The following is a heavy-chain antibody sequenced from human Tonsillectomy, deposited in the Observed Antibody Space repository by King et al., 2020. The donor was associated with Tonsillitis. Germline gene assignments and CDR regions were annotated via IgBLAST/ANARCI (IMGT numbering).Heavy chain of an antibody. CDR2: IAHDGSNK. CDR3: AKPTTVTTXAXYYYYGMDV. V-gene: IGHV3-30*18. J-gene: IGHJ6*02. D-gene: IGHD4-17*01. Sequence: VQLVESGGGVVQPGRSLRLSCAASGFTFSNYAMHWVRQAPGKGLEWVAVIAHDGSNKYCADSVKGRFTISRDNSKNTLYLQMNSLRAEDTAVYYCAKPTTVTTXAXYYYYGMDVWGQXTXVTVSS. CDR1: GFTFSNYA.